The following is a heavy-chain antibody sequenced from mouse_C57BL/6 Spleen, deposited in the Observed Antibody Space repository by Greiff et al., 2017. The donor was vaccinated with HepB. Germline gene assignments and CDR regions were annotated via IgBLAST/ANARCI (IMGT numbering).Heavy chain of an antibody. CDR3: AAHYCGSSYPFAY. J-gene: IGHJ3*01. D-gene: IGHD1-1*01. CDR2: ISYDGSN. V-gene: IGHV3-6*01. Sequence: EVQLQESGPGLVKPSQSLSLTCSVTGYSITSGYYWNWIRQFPGNKLEWMGYISYDGSNNYNPSLKNRITITRDPSKNQFFLKLNSVTAEDAATYYCAAHYCGSSYPFAYWGQGTLVTVSA. CDR1: GYSITSGYY.